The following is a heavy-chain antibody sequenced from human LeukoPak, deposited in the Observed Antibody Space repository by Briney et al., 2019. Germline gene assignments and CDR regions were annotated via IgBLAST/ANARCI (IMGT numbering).Heavy chain of an antibody. CDR2: IIPIFGTA. CDR3: AISMIRVPAYYYYYMDV. Sequence: SVKVSCKASGGTFSSYAISWVRQAPGQGLEWMRGIIPIFGTANYAQKFQGRVTITADESTSTAYMELSSLRSEDTAVYYCAISMIRVPAYYYYYMDVWGKGTTVTVSS. V-gene: IGHV1-69*13. D-gene: IGHD3-16*01. J-gene: IGHJ6*03. CDR1: GGTFSSYA.